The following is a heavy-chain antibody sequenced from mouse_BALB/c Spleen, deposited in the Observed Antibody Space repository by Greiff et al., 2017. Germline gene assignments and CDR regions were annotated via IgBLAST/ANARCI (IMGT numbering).Heavy chain of an antibody. J-gene: IGHJ2*01. Sequence: EVLLVESGGGLVTPGGSLKLSCAASGFTFSSYAMPWVRQTPEKRLEWVAYISSGGSTYYPDSVKGRFTISRDNARNILYLQMSSLRSEDTAMYYCARGGRSDCFDYWGQGTTVTVSS. CDR1: GFTFSSYA. V-gene: IGHV5-6-5*01. CDR2: ISSGGST. CDR3: ARGGRSDCFDY.